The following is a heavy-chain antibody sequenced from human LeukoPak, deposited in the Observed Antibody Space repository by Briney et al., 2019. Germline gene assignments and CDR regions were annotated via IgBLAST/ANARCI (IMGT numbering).Heavy chain of an antibody. Sequence: KPSETLSLTCAVSGDSISSYYWSWIRQPPVKGLEWIGYIHHRGSTNYNPSLKSRVAMVVDTSKNQFSLKLSSVTAADTAVYYCARHYSSGTYPLDHWGQGTLVTVSS. D-gene: IGHD3-10*01. V-gene: IGHV4-59*08. CDR2: IHHRGST. J-gene: IGHJ4*02. CDR3: ARHYSSGTYPLDH. CDR1: GDSISSYY.